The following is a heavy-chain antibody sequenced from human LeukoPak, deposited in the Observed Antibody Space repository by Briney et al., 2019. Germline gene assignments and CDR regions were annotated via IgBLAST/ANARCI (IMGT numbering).Heavy chain of an antibody. Sequence: ASVKVSCKASGYRFTTYGMKWLRQAPGRGLEWMGWINTNTGNPTYAQGFTGRFVFSLDTSVSTTYLQISSLKAEDTAVYYCARVDCSSTSCYEEYWGQGTLVTVSS. V-gene: IGHV7-4-1*02. CDR1: GYRFTTYG. J-gene: IGHJ4*02. CDR2: INTNTGNP. CDR3: ARVDCSSTSCYEEY. D-gene: IGHD2-2*01.